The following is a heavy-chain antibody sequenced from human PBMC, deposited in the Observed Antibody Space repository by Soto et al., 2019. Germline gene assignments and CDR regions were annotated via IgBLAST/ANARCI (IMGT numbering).Heavy chain of an antibody. J-gene: IGHJ4*02. CDR1: GYTFTSYA. Sequence: ASVKVSCKASGYTFTSYAMHWVRQAPGQRLEWMGWINGGNGNTKYSQKLQGRFTITRDTSASTAYMELRSLRSEDTAVYYCARGDSQRVTYPPLDLWGQGTLVTVSS. D-gene: IGHD3-16*01. CDR2: INGGNGNT. CDR3: ARGDSQRVTYPPLDL. V-gene: IGHV1-3*01.